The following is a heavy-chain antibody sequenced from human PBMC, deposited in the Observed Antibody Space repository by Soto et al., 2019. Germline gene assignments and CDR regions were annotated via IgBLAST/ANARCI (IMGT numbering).Heavy chain of an antibody. CDR1: GFAVSSNY. V-gene: IGHV3-66*01. D-gene: IGHD1-7*01. J-gene: IGHJ6*01. CDR3: ARSRTGTTYGGMDV. Sequence: EVQLVESGGDLVQPGGSLRLSCAASGFAVSSNYMTWVRQAPGKGLEWVSVIHSGGDTHYADSVRGRFTISRVNSKNTLYLQMNSLRAEDTAVYYCARSRTGTTYGGMDVW. CDR2: IHSGGDT.